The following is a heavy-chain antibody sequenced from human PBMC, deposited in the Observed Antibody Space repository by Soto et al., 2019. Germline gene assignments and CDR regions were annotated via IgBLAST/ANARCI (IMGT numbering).Heavy chain of an antibody. J-gene: IGHJ6*03. CDR1: GGSFSGYY. CDR2: INHSGST. CDR3: ARRGSYCSSTSCYAGGYYYYYYMDV. Sequence: SETLSLTCAVYGGSFSGYYLSWIRQPPGKGLEWIGEINHSGSTNYNPSLKSRVTISVDTSKNQFSLKLSSVTAADTAVYYCARRGSYCSSTSCYAGGYYYYYYMDVWGKGTKVTVSS. V-gene: IGHV4-34*01. D-gene: IGHD2-2*01.